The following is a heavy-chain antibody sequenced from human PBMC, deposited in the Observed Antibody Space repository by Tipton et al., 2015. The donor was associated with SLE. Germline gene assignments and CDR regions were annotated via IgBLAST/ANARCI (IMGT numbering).Heavy chain of an antibody. D-gene: IGHD6-19*01. CDR2: IGPSDGRT. J-gene: IGHJ3*01. V-gene: IGHV1-46*01. CDR1: GYTFTSYY. CDR3: ARGVTVATNAFDA. Sequence: QVQLVQSGAEGKKPGASVKVSCKAFGYTFTSYYLRWVRQAPGQGPEWMGVIGPSDGRTNYAQKFQGRVTMTRDTSTSTVHMELSSLTSEDMAVYYCARGVTVATNAFDAWGQGTMVTVSS.